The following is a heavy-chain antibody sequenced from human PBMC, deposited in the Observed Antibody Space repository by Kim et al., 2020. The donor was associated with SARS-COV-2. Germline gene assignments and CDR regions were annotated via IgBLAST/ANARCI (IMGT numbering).Heavy chain of an antibody. V-gene: IGHV1-8*02. CDR1: EYIFTTHD. D-gene: IGHD3-10*01. J-gene: IGHJ4*02. CDR2: MNPGSGNT. Sequence: ASVKVSCRAHEYIFTTHDINWVRQAPGQGLEWMGWMNPGSGNTDYAQKFKGRVTMTRDTSINTAYMELRSLKSEDTAIYYCARALREEAARRYYYEFWGQGTLVTVSS. CDR3: ARALREEAARRYYYEF.